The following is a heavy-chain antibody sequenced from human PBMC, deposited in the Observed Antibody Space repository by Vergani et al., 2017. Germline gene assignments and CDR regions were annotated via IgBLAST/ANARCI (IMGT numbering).Heavy chain of an antibody. Sequence: EVQLLESGGDLVQPGGSRRLSCTASGFIFSTYAISWVRQAPGKGLWWVSGISASGAPTYYADSVKGRVTISRDNSKNTLYLQMNSLRVEDTAVYYCARAYGRYDGFDYWGQRTLVTVSS. CDR3: ARAYGRYDGFDY. J-gene: IGHJ4*01. V-gene: IGHV3-23*01. CDR2: ISASGAPT. D-gene: IGHD3-16*01. CDR1: GFIFSTYA.